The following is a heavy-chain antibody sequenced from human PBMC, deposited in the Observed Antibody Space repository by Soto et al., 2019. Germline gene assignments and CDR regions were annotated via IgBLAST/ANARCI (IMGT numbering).Heavy chain of an antibody. D-gene: IGHD1-1*01. CDR3: AHTVSRYLLYH. V-gene: IGHV2-5*02. CDR2: IYWDDDK. J-gene: IGHJ5*02. Sequence: QITLKESGPTLVKPTQTLTLTCTFSGFSLSTNGVGVGWIRQPPGKALEWLALIYWDDDKRYSPSLKSRLTITKDTAKRQVVLTITNMDPVDTATYYCAHTVSRYLLYHWGQGTLVTVSS. CDR1: GFSLSTNGVG.